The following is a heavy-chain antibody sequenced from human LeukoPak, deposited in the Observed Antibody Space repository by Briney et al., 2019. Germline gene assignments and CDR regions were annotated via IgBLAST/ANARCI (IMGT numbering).Heavy chain of an antibody. D-gene: IGHD3-9*01. CDR2: INSDGSST. J-gene: IGHJ4*02. V-gene: IGHV3-74*01. CDR1: GFTVSSNY. CDR3: ARERGDITDY. Sequence: PGGSLRLSCATSGFTVSSNYMSWVRQAPGKGLVWVSRINSDGSSTSYADSVKGRFTISRDNAKNTLYLQMNSLRAEDTAVYYCARERGDITDYWGQGTLVTVSS.